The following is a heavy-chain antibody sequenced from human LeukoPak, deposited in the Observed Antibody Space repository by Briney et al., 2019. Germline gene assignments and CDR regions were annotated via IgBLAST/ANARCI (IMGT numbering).Heavy chain of an antibody. CDR1: GGSISSGGYY. CDR3: ARILPTGFGELWLDP. Sequence: SETLSLTCTVSGGSISSGGYYWSWIRQHPGKGLEWIGYIYYSGSTYYNPSLKSRVTISVDTSKNQFSLKLSSVTAADTAVYYCARILPTGFGELWLDPWGQGTLVTVSS. J-gene: IGHJ5*02. CDR2: IYYSGST. D-gene: IGHD3-10*01. V-gene: IGHV4-31*03.